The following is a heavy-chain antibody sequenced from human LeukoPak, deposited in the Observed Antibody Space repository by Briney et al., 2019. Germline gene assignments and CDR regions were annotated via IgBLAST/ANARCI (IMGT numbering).Heavy chain of an antibody. D-gene: IGHD3-22*01. J-gene: IGHJ6*03. V-gene: IGHV4-39*01. CDR3: VRLYDSGGLYFYYYMDV. CDR1: GDSFSSSSSS. Sequence: SETLSLTCTVSGDSFSSSSSSWGWIRQPPEKGLEWIGNVYHSGSTYYNPSLMSRVTISVDTSKKQFSLKLSSVTAADTAAYYCVRLYDSGGLYFYYYMDVWGKGTTVTVSS. CDR2: VYHSGST.